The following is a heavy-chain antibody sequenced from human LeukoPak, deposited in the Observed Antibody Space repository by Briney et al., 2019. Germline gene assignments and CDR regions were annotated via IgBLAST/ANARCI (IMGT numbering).Heavy chain of an antibody. J-gene: IGHJ4*02. Sequence: GGSLRLSCAASGFTFSSYRMNWVRQAPGKGLEWISYISSSSTIYYADSVKGRFTISRDNAKNSLYLQMNSLRAEDTAIYYCAREFGSWGQGTLVTVSS. CDR3: AREFGS. CDR2: ISSSSTI. V-gene: IGHV3-48*01. CDR1: GFTFSSYR.